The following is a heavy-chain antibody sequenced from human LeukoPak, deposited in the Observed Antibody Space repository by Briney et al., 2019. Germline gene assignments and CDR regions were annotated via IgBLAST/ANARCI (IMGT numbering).Heavy chain of an antibody. Sequence: GGSLRLSCAASGFTFSIFGMSWVRQAPGKGLKWVSGISGSGGSTYYADSVKGRFTISRDNSENTLYLQMNSLRAEDTAVYYCAKDRMVRGVYYYYYYMDVWGKGTTVTISS. CDR3: AKDRMVRGVYYYYYYMDV. D-gene: IGHD3-10*01. J-gene: IGHJ6*03. CDR2: ISGSGGST. CDR1: GFTFSIFG. V-gene: IGHV3-23*01.